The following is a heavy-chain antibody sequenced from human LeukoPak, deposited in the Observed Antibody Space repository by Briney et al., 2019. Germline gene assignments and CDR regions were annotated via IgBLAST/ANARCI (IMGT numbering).Heavy chain of an antibody. D-gene: IGHD3-10*01. Sequence: GGSLRLSCAASGFTFSSYPMSWVRQAPGKGLEWVSAISAGGDSTFYADSVKGRFTISRDNSVNTLDLQMNSLGGEDTAMYYCVRDISGEKSFDYWGQGTLVTVSS. CDR1: GFTFSSYP. CDR3: VRDISGEKSFDY. CDR2: ISAGGDST. J-gene: IGHJ4*02. V-gene: IGHV3-23*01.